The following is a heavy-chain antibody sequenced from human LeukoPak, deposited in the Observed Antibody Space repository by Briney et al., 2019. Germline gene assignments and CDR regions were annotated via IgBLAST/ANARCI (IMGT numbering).Heavy chain of an antibody. V-gene: IGHV1-46*03. CDR1: GYTFTSYF. Sequence: ASVKVSCKASGYTFTSYFMHWVRQAPGQGLEWMGIINPIGGSTSYAQKFQGRVTMTRDTSTSTVYMELSSLRSEDTAVYYCASATIRGYSYGSSAFDIWGQGTMVTVSS. D-gene: IGHD5-18*01. CDR2: INPIGGST. J-gene: IGHJ3*02. CDR3: ASATIRGYSYGSSAFDI.